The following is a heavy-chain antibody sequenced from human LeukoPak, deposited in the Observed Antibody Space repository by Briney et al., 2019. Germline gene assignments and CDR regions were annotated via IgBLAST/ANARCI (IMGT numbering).Heavy chain of an antibody. D-gene: IGHD2-2*01. CDR1: GFTLSSYG. V-gene: IGHV3-23*01. CDR2: MTSGGST. Sequence: GGSLRLSCEASGFTLSSYGMNWVRQAPGKGLEWVSSMTSGGSTYYADSVRGRFTISRDNSKNTLYLQMSSLRVEDTAVYYCAKDIGYCSSISRYCDYWGQGTLVTVSS. J-gene: IGHJ4*02. CDR3: AKDIGYCSSISRYCDY.